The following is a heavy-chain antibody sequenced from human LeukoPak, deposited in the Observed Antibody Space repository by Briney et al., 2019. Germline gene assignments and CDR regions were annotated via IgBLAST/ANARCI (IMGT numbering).Heavy chain of an antibody. J-gene: IGHJ4*02. Sequence: GSSLRLSCAASGFPFSGSGMHWVRQAPGKGLEWVAVIWYDGSHQYYADSVKGRFTISRDNSKNTLYLQMNSLRAEDTAVYYCARDFGYYDSSGYGRWGQGTLVTVSS. CDR3: ARDFGYYDSSGYGR. V-gene: IGHV3-33*01. D-gene: IGHD3-22*01. CDR1: GFPFSGSG. CDR2: IWYDGSHQ.